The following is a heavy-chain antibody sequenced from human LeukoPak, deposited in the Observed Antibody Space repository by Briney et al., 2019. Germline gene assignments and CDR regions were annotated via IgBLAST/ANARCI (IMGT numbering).Heavy chain of an antibody. Sequence: ASVKVSCKASGYTFTSYGISWVRQAPGQGLEWMGWISAYNGNTNYAQKLQGRVTMTTVTSTSTAYMELRSLRSDDTAVYYCANSMGGYSYGTNWFDPWGQGTLVTVSS. J-gene: IGHJ5*02. D-gene: IGHD5-18*01. V-gene: IGHV1-18*01. CDR2: ISAYNGNT. CDR1: GYTFTSYG. CDR3: ANSMGGYSYGTNWFDP.